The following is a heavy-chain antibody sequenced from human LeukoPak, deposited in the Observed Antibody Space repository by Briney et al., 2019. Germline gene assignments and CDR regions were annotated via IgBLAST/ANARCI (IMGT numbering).Heavy chain of an antibody. CDR3: AKGSYFGSPFGY. J-gene: IGHJ4*02. D-gene: IGHD3-10*01. CDR1: GFNFDDHA. V-gene: IGHV3-9*03. CDR2: ISWNSGNI. Sequence: GKSLRLSCAASGFNFDDHAMHWVRQAPGKGLEWVSGISWNSGNIGYADSVKGRFTISRDNAKNSLYLQMNSLRAEDMALYYCAKGSYFGSPFGYWGQGTLATVSS.